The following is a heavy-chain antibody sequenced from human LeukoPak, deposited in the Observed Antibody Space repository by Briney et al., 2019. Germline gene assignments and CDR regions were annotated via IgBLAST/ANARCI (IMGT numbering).Heavy chain of an antibody. CDR3: VRGRYGDYV. J-gene: IGHJ6*02. CDR1: GFTVSSNY. CDR2: IYSGGST. Sequence: GGSLRLSCAASGFTVSSNYMSGVRPAPGKGLEGVSVIYSGGSTYYADSVKGRFTISRDNSKNTLYLQMNSLRAEDTAVYYCVRGRYGDYVWGQGTTVTVSS. V-gene: IGHV3-66*01. D-gene: IGHD4-17*01.